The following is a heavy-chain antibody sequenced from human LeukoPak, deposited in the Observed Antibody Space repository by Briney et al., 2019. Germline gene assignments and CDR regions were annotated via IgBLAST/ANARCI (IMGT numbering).Heavy chain of an antibody. CDR2: ISSSSSYI. Sequence: PGGSLRLSCAASGFTFSSYSMNWVRQAPGKGLEWVSSISSSSSYIYYADSVKGRFTISRDNAKNSLYLQMNSLRAEDTAVYYCAKMFYPAIATADFFDYWGQGTLVTVSS. D-gene: IGHD6-13*01. CDR3: AKMFYPAIATADFFDY. J-gene: IGHJ4*02. CDR1: GFTFSSYS. V-gene: IGHV3-21*01.